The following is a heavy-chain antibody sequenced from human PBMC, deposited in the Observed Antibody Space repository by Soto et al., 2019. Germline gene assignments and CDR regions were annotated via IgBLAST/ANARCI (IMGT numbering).Heavy chain of an antibody. Sequence: SETLSLTCTVSGGSISSGDYYWSWIRQPPGKGLEWIGYIYYSGSPYYNPSLKSRVTISVDRSKNQFSLKLSSVTAADTAMYYCARGGLGNYDSSGPFDFWGQGILVTVSS. J-gene: IGHJ4*02. CDR1: GGSISSGDYY. D-gene: IGHD3-22*01. V-gene: IGHV4-30-4*01. CDR2: IYYSGSP. CDR3: ARGGLGNYDSSGPFDF.